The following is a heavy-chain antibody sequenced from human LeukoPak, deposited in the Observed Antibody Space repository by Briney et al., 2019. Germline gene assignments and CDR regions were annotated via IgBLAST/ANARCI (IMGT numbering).Heavy chain of an antibody. J-gene: IGHJ6*04. Sequence: GGSLRLSCAASGFTFSSYSMNWVRQAPGKGLVWVSRINSDGSSTSYADSVKGRFTISRDNAKNTLYLQMNSLRAEDTAVYYCARGLRAHYYYGMDVWGKGTTVTVSS. D-gene: IGHD4-17*01. CDR1: GFTFSSYS. CDR2: INSDGSST. CDR3: ARGLRAHYYYGMDV. V-gene: IGHV3-74*01.